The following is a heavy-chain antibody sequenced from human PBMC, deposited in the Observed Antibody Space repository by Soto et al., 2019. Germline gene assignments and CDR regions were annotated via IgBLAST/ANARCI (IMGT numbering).Heavy chain of an antibody. CDR3: ARTDLSCFDFFDS. CDR2: INYSGGT. J-gene: IGHJ4*02. Sequence: SETLSLTCTVSDDSLSSRGYYWGWIRQPPGKGLEWIGNINYSGGTYSNPSLKSRVTILVDASKNQFSLKLSSVTAADTAVYYCARTDLSCFDFFDSWGQGTLFTVSS. V-gene: IGHV4-39*01. CDR1: DDSLSSRGYY. D-gene: IGHD5-12*01.